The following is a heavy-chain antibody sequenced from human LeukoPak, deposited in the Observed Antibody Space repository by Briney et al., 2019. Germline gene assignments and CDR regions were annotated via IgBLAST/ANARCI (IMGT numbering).Heavy chain of an antibody. Sequence: SETLSLTCTVSGYSISSGYYWGWIRQPPGKGLVWIGSIYHSGSTYYNPSLKSRVTISVDTSKNQFSLKLSSVTAADTAVYYCARGDDILTGYYNSPDAFDIWGQGTMVTVSS. D-gene: IGHD3-9*01. CDR3: ARGDDILTGYYNSPDAFDI. CDR2: IYHSGST. J-gene: IGHJ3*02. V-gene: IGHV4-38-2*02. CDR1: GYSISSGYY.